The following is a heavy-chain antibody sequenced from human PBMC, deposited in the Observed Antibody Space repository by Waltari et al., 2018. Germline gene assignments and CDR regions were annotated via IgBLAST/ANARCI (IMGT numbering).Heavy chain of an antibody. Sequence: EVQLVESGGGLVQPGGSLRLSCAASGFTFSSYWMSWVLQAPGKGLEWVANIKQDGSEKYYVDSVKGRFTISRDNAKNSLYLQMNSLRAEDTAVYYCARGHSGSYQYYFDYWGQGTLVTVSS. CDR3: ARGHSGSYQYYFDY. V-gene: IGHV3-7*01. J-gene: IGHJ4*02. CDR2: IKQDGSEK. D-gene: IGHD1-26*01. CDR1: GFTFSSYW.